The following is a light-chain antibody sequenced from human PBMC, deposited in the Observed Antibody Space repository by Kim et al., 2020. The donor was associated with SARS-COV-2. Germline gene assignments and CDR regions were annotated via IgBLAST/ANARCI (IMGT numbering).Light chain of an antibody. CDR3: QSRDSGGDVL. V-gene: IGLV3-19*01. CDR1: SLRSYY. J-gene: IGLJ2*01. Sequence: SSELTQDPAVSVALGQTVRITCQGDSLRSYYATWYQQRPRQAPVLVIYGRNNRPSGIPDRFSGSSSGNTASLTISGAHAEDDADFYCQSRDSGGDVLFGGGAKLTVL. CDR2: GRN.